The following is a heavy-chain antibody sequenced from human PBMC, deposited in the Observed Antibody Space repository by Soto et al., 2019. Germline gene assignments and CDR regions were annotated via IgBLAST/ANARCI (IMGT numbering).Heavy chain of an antibody. CDR1: GGTFSSLG. V-gene: IGHV1-69*06. J-gene: IGHJ5*02. CDR2: ITPMNGPA. Sequence: VQLVQSGAEVKKPGYSVKVSCKASGGTFSSLGFSWVRQAPGEGLEWMGGITPMNGPANYAQKFQGRVTITAYRSTSTVFMDLSSLRPEDTAVYYCARDPPYRSSWYGGWIDPGGQGTLVTVSS. CDR3: ARDPPYRSSWYGGWIDP. D-gene: IGHD6-13*01.